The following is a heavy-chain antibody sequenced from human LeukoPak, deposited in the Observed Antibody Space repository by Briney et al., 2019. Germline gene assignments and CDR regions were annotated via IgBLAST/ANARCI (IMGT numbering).Heavy chain of an antibody. CDR3: ARVNVLLWFGELFAYYFDY. CDR1: GGSISSYY. CDR2: IYYSGST. J-gene: IGHJ4*02. Sequence: SETLSLTCTASGGSISSYYWSWIRQPPGKGLEWIGHIYYSGSTNYNPSLKSRVTISVDTSKNQFSLKLSSVTAADTAVYYCARVNVLLWFGELFAYYFDYWGQGTLVTVSS. V-gene: IGHV4-59*01. D-gene: IGHD3-10*01.